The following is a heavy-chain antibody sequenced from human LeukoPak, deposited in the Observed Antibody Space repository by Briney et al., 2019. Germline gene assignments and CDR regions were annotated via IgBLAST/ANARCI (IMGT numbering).Heavy chain of an antibody. CDR2: ISSSSSTI. Sequence: PGGSLRLSCAASGFTFSSYSMNWVRQAPGKGLEWVSYISSSSSTIYYADSVKGRFTISRDNAKNSLYLQMNSLRAEDTAVHYCARGHGSGSYYPDYWGQGTLVTVSS. V-gene: IGHV3-48*01. CDR1: GFTFSSYS. J-gene: IGHJ4*02. D-gene: IGHD3-10*01. CDR3: ARGHGSGSYYPDY.